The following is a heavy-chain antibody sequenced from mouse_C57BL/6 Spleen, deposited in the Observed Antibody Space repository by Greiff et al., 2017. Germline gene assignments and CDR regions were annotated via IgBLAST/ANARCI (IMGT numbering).Heavy chain of an antibody. CDR1: GYTFTDYN. V-gene: IGHV1-18*01. Sequence: VQLQQSGPELVKPGASVKIPCKASGYTFTDYNMDWVKQSHGKSLEWIGDINPNNGGTIYNQKFKGKATLTVDKSSSTSYMELRSLTCEDTAVYYGARGGALRGIYALDYWGQGTSVTVSS. CDR3: ARGGALRGIYALDY. CDR2: INPNNGGT. J-gene: IGHJ4*01. D-gene: IGHD2-4*01.